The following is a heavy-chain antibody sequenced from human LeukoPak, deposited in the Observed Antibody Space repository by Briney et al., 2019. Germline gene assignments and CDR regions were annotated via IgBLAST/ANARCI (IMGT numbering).Heavy chain of an antibody. Sequence: PGGSLRLSCEASGFTFSSHGMHWVRQAPGKGLEWVGVIWNDGSDKYYVDSVKGRFTVSRDNSKNALYLQMDSLRAEDTAVYYCARGCGGSPGCYIIDNWGQGTLVTVSS. CDR2: IWNDGSDK. CDR1: GFTFSSHG. V-gene: IGHV3-33*01. J-gene: IGHJ4*02. CDR3: ARGCGGSPGCYIIDN. D-gene: IGHD2-21*01.